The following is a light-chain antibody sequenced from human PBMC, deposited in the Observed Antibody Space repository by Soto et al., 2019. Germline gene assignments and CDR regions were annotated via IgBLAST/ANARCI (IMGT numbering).Light chain of an antibody. CDR3: QQLNSYPP. J-gene: IGKJ5*01. Sequence: DVEMTQSPSSLSASVGDRVTITCRASRTISRYLNWYQQRPGKAPNLLIYSASSLQSGVPSRFSGSGSGTDFTLTISSLQPEDFATYYCQQLNSYPPFGQGTRLEIK. V-gene: IGKV1-39*01. CDR1: RTISRY. CDR2: SAS.